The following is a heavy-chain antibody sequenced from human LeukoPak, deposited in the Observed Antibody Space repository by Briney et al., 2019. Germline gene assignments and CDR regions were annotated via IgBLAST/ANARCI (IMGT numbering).Heavy chain of an antibody. CDR2: IIPIFGTA. CDR3: ARGRGNYYFDY. CDR1: GGTFSSYA. D-gene: IGHD4-23*01. V-gene: IGHV1-69*13. Sequence: ASVNVSCKASGGTFSSYAISWVRQAPGQGLEWMGGIIPIFGTANYAQKFQGRVTITADESTSTAYMELSSLRSEDTAVYYCARGRGNYYFDYWGQGTLVTVSS. J-gene: IGHJ4*02.